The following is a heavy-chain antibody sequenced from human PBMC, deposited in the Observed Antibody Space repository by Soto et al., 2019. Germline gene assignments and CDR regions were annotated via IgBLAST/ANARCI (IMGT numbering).Heavy chain of an antibody. D-gene: IGHD6-19*01. CDR3: AKIAEAVAGTVYGS. CDR2: ISGSGGRT. V-gene: IGHV3-23*01. Sequence: GGSLRLSCAASGFSFRTYAMGWVRQAPGKGLEWVSGISGSGGRTYYADSMKGRFTISRDNSKNTVYLQVNSLRAEDTAVYYCAKIAEAVAGTVYGSWGQGTLVTVSS. J-gene: IGHJ5*02. CDR1: GFSFRTYA.